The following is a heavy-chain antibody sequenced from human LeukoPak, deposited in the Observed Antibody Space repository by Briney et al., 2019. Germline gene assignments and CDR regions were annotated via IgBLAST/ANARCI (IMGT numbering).Heavy chain of an antibody. CDR2: ISGSGGST. V-gene: IGHV3-23*01. D-gene: IGHD2-8*02. CDR1: GFTFSSYA. J-gene: IGHJ4*02. CDR3: AKEVVVYGACDY. Sequence: TGGSLRLSCAASGFTFSSYAMSWVRQAPGKGLEWVSAISGSGGSTYYADSVKGRFTISRDNSKNTLYLQMNSLRAEDTAVCYCAKEVVVYGACDYWGQGTLVTVSS.